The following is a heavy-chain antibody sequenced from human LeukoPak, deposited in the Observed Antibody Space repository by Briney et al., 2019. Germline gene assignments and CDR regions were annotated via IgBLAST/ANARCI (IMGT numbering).Heavy chain of an antibody. CDR2: ISWNSGSI. CDR1: GFTFDDYA. Sequence: GRSLRLSCAASGFTFDDYAMHWVRQAPGKGLEWVSGISWNSGSIGYADSVKGRFTISRDNAKNSLYLQMNSLRAEDTALYYCAKGGPLEWVTFDYWGQGTLVTVSS. CDR3: AKGGPLEWVTFDY. J-gene: IGHJ4*02. D-gene: IGHD3-3*01. V-gene: IGHV3-9*01.